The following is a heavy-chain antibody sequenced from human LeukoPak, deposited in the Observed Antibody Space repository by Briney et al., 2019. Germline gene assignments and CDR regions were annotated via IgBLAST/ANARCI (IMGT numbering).Heavy chain of an antibody. V-gene: IGHV1-69*13. J-gene: IGHJ4*02. Sequence: SVKVSCKASGGTFSSYAISWVRQAPGQGLEWMGGIIPIFGTANYAQRFQGRVTITADESTSTAYMELSSLRSEDTAVYYCHYSYGSYYYDSSGSGVWPAYYFDYWGQGTLVTVSS. D-gene: IGHD3-22*01. CDR1: GGTFSSYA. CDR3: HYSYGSYYYDSSGSGVWPAYYFDY. CDR2: IIPIFGTA.